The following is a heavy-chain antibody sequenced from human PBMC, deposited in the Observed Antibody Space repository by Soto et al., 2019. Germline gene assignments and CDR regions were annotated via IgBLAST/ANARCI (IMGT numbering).Heavy chain of an antibody. CDR1: GFSLNTSAVG. V-gene: IGHV2-5*02. CDR2: IYWDDDK. CDR3: AHREGDDYVWGSYKDAFDS. Sequence: QITLKESGPTLVKPTQTLTRTCTFSGFSLNTSAVGVGWIRQPPGKALEWLALIYWDDDKSYNPSLKSRLTITKDTSKNQVVIKMTRMDPVDTGTYFCAHREGDDYVWGSYKDAFDSWGQGTMVTVSS. D-gene: IGHD3-16*01. J-gene: IGHJ3*02.